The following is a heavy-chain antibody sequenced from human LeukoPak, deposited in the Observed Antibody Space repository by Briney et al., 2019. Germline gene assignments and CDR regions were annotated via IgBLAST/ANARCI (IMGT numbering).Heavy chain of an antibody. CDR1: GFTFSDYY. CDR3: ARTSGSLYYYGSGSYYGY. J-gene: IGHJ4*02. Sequence: GGSLRLSCAASGFTFSDYYMSWIRQAPGKGLEWVSYISSSSYTNYADSVKGRFTISRDNAENSLYLQMNSLRAEDTAVYYCARTSGSLYYYGSGSYYGYWGQGTLVTVSS. CDR2: ISSSSYT. V-gene: IGHV3-11*06. D-gene: IGHD3-10*01.